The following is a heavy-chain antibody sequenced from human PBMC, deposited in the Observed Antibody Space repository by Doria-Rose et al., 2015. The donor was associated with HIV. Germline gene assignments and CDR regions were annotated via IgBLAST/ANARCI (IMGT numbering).Heavy chain of an antibody. V-gene: IGHV2-26*01. J-gene: IGHJ4*02. CDR3: ARIKSSRWYHKYYFDF. CDR2: IFSDDER. CDR1: GVSLSSPGMG. D-gene: IGHD6-13*01. Sequence: QVTLKESGPVLVKPTETLTLTCTVSGVSLSSPGMGVSWIRQPPGKALEWLANIFSDDERSYITALKSRLTISRGTSKSQVVLTMTDMYPVDTATYYCARIKSSRWYHKYYFDFWGQGTLVIVSA.